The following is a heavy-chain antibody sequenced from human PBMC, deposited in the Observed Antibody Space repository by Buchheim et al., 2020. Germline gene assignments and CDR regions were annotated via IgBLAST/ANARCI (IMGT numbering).Heavy chain of an antibody. D-gene: IGHD3-10*02. CDR2: ISPKSGGT. J-gene: IGHJ4*02. V-gene: IGHV1-2*02. CDR3: ARDVRGYSDSFDY. CDR1: GYSFSGHY. Sequence: QVQLVQSGAEVKKPGASVKVSCKASGYSFSGHYIHWVRQAPGQGLEWMGWISPKSGGTHYAQKFQDRVTMTRDTSITIAYMELSGLRSDDTAVYYCARDVRGYSDSFDYWGQGTL.